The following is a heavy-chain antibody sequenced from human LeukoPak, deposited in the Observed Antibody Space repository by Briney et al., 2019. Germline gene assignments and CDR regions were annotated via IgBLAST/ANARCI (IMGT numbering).Heavy chain of an antibody. V-gene: IGHV3-7*05. D-gene: IGHD5-24*01. J-gene: IGHJ5*02. CDR3: ARASDPWLQLT. CDR2: IKQDGSEK. Sequence: PGGSLRLSCAASGFTFSNYWMMWVRQAPGKGLEWVGNIKQDGSEKRSADSVRGRFSISRDNAQTSLYLQMSSLRAEDTAVYYCARASDPWLQLTWGQGTLVTVSS. CDR1: GFTFSNYW.